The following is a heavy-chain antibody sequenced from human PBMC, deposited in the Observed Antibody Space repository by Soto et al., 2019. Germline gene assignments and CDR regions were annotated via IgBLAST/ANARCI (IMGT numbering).Heavy chain of an antibody. D-gene: IGHD6-19*01. CDR2: INPNSGGT. J-gene: IGHJ4*02. CDR3: AKDYSSVWSRGIDF. V-gene: IGHV1-2*02. Sequence: GASVKVSFKASGYTFTGYYMHWVRQAPGQGLEWMGWINPNSGGTNYAQKFQGRVTMTRDTSISTAYMELSSLRAEDTAVYYCAKDYSSVWSRGIDFWGQGTLVTVSS. CDR1: GYTFTGYY.